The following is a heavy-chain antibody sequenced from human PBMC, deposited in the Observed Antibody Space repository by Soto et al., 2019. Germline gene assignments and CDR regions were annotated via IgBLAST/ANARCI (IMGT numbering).Heavy chain of an antibody. CDR1: GGPISSGGYY. Sequence: QVQLQESGPGLVKPSQTLSLTCTVSGGPISSGGYYWSWIRQHPGKGLEWIGYIYYSGSTYYNPSLKSRVTISVDTSKNQFSLKLSSVTAADTAVYYCARDYWYYDILTEGYYYYGMDVWGQGTTVTVSS. D-gene: IGHD3-9*01. V-gene: IGHV4-31*03. CDR3: ARDYWYYDILTEGYYYYGMDV. CDR2: IYYSGST. J-gene: IGHJ6*02.